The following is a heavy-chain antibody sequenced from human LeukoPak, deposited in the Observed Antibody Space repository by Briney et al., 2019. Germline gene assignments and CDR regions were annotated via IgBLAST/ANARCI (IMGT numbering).Heavy chain of an antibody. CDR1: GGSISSYY. D-gene: IGHD5-24*01. J-gene: IGHJ4*02. V-gene: IGHV4-59*01. CDR3: ARVGMALGY. CDR2: IHYSGST. Sequence: SETLSLTCTVSGGSISSYYWSWIRQPPGKGLEWIGYIHYSGSTNYNPSLKSRVTISVDTSKNQFSLRLSSVTAADTAVYYCARVGMALGYWGQGTPVTVSS.